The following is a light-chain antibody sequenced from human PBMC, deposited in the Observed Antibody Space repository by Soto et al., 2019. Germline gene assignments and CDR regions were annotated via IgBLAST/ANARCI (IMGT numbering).Light chain of an antibody. CDR1: QSVNSRY. V-gene: IGKV3-20*01. CDR2: GAS. Sequence: EIVLTQSPGTLSLSPGERVTLSCRASQSVNSRYLAWYQQKFGQPPRLLIFGASSRATGIPDRFSGSGSGTDFTLTISRLEPEDFAVYYCQQFGHSPRTFGQGTKVDIK. J-gene: IGKJ2*01. CDR3: QQFGHSPRT.